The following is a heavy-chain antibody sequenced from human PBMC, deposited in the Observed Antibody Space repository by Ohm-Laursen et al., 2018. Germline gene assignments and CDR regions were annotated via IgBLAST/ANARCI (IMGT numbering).Heavy chain of an antibody. Sequence: TQTLTLTCTFSGFSLSTTGVGVGWIRQPPGKALECLALIYWDDDKRYSPSLKSRLTIIKDTSKNQVVLTMTNMDPVDTATYYCAHRQSSAGALQHWGQGTLVTVSS. J-gene: IGHJ1*01. CDR2: IYWDDDK. CDR3: AHRQSSAGALQH. CDR1: GFSLSTTGVG. D-gene: IGHD6-25*01. V-gene: IGHV2-5*02.